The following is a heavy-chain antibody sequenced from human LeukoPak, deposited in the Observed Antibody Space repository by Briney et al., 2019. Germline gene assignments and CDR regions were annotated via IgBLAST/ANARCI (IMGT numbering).Heavy chain of an antibody. CDR3: ARLFWDGWYYFGY. CDR1: GFTVSSNY. D-gene: IGHD6-19*01. CDR2: IYSGGST. J-gene: IGHJ4*02. V-gene: IGHV3-66*01. Sequence: PGGSLRLSCAASGFTVSSNYMSWVRQAPGKGLEWVSVIYSGGSTYYADSVKGRFTISRDNSKNTLYLQMNSLRAEDTAVYYCARLFWDGWYYFGYWGQGTLVTVSS.